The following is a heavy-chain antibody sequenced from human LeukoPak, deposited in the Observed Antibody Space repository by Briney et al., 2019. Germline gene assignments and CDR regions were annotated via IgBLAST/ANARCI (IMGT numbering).Heavy chain of an antibody. Sequence: GGSLRLSCAASGFTFSSHWMHWVRQAPGKGLVWISRISSDGSTTDYADSVKGRFTISRDSAKKTLYLQMHSLRADDSAVYYCTRDRSPSEYTNYERAYYYGMDVWGQGTTVTVSS. J-gene: IGHJ6*02. CDR1: GFTFSSHW. V-gene: IGHV3-74*01. CDR3: TRDRSPSEYTNYERAYYYGMDV. D-gene: IGHD1-7*01. CDR2: ISSDGSTT.